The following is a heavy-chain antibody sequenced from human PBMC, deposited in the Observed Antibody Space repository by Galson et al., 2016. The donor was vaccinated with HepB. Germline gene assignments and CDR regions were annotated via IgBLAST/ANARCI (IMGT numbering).Heavy chain of an antibody. Sequence: SETLSLTCSVSGDSISRYYWSWIRQPPGKRLEWIGYVYYSGSTNYSPSLKGRVSISLDTSKTQFSLKLSSVNAADTAVYYCARDSVTSYDILTGYFPIDYWGQGALVTVSS. CDR3: ARDSVTSYDILTGYFPIDY. J-gene: IGHJ4*02. CDR1: GDSISRYY. CDR2: VYYSGST. D-gene: IGHD3-9*01. V-gene: IGHV4-59*01.